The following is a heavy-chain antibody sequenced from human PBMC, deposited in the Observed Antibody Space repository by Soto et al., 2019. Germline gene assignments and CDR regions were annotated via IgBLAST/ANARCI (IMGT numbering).Heavy chain of an antibody. CDR1: GGSISSYY. CDR3: ARSYRVGYMDV. Sequence: SETLSLTCTVSGGSISSYYWRWIRQPTGKGLEWIGYIYYSGSTNYNPSLKSRVTISVDTSKNQFSLKLSSVTAADTAVYYCARSYRVGYMDVWGKGTTVTVSS. V-gene: IGHV4-59*08. CDR2: IYYSGST. D-gene: IGHD1-26*01. J-gene: IGHJ6*03.